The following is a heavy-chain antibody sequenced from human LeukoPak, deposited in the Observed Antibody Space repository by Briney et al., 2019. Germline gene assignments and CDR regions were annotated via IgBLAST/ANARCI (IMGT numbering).Heavy chain of an antibody. D-gene: IGHD3-9*01. V-gene: IGHV4-4*07. Sequence: SETLSLTCTVSGGSISSYYWSWIRQPAGKGLEWIGRIYTSGSTNYNPSLKSRVTMSVDTSKNQFSLKLSSVTAAATAVYYCARATYDILTGYYKVDYWGQGTLVTVSS. CDR2: IYTSGST. CDR1: GGSISSYY. J-gene: IGHJ4*02. CDR3: ARATYDILTGYYKVDY.